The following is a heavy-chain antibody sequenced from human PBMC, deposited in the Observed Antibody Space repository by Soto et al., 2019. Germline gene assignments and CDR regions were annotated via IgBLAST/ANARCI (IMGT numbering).Heavy chain of an antibody. V-gene: IGHV3-30-3*01. D-gene: IGHD6-13*01. CDR1: GFTFSSYA. J-gene: IGHJ6*02. CDR2: ISYDGSNK. Sequence: QVQLVESGGGVVQPGRSLRLSCAASGFTFSSYAMHWVRQAPGKGLEWVAVISYDGSNKYYADSVKGRFTISRDNSKNTLYLQMNSLRAEDTAVYYCARSSSPPYYYYGMDVWGQGTTVTVSS. CDR3: ARSSSPPYYYYGMDV.